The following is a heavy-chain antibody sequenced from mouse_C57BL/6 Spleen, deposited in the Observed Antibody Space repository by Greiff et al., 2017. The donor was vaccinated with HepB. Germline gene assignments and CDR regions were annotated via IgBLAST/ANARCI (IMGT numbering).Heavy chain of an antibody. Sequence: EVQLQQSGAELVRPGASVKLSCTASGFNIKDYYMHWVKQRPEQGLEWIGRIDPEDGDTEYAPKFQGKATMTADTSSNTAYLQLRSLTSEDTAVYYCTTGYYGSSSYAMDYWGQGTSVTVSS. D-gene: IGHD1-1*01. CDR2: IDPEDGDT. J-gene: IGHJ4*01. V-gene: IGHV14-1*01. CDR3: TTGYYGSSSYAMDY. CDR1: GFNIKDYY.